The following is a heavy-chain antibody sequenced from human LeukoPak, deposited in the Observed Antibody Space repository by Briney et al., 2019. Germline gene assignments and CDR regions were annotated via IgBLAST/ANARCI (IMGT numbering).Heavy chain of an antibody. CDR3: ARDRGWGESSGYFDY. CDR2: IIPIFGTA. CDR1: GGTFSRYA. D-gene: IGHD3-22*01. J-gene: IGHJ4*02. V-gene: IGHV1-69*01. Sequence: SVKVSCKASGGTFSRYAISWVRQAPGQGLEWMGGIIPIFGTANYAQKFQGRVTITADESTSTAYMELSSLRSEDTAVYYCARDRGWGESSGYFDYWGQGTLVTVSS.